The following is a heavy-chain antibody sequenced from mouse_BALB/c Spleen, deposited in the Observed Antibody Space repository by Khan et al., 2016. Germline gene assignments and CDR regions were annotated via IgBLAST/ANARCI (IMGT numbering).Heavy chain of an antibody. CDR3: ARGAS. CDR1: GYTFSRYW. J-gene: IGHJ3*01. V-gene: IGHV1-9*01. Sequence: VQLQQSGAELMKPGDSVKISCKASGYTFSRYWIEWIKERPGHGLEWIGEILPGTDSTNYNDKFKGKAAFTEESSSSTAYIQLNSLTSEDSAVYYCARGASWGQGTLVTVSA. CDR2: ILPGTDST.